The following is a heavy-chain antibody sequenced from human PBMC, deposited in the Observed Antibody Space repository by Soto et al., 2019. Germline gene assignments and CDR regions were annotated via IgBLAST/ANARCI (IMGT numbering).Heavy chain of an antibody. J-gene: IGHJ4*02. V-gene: IGHV3-33*01. Sequence: GGSLRLSCAASGFTFSNYAMHWVRQAPGKGLEWVAIIWYDGTNKFYADSVKGRFTISRDNSKNTLYLQMNSLRAEDTAVYYCATYHAENWGQGTLVTVSS. D-gene: IGHD2-21*01. CDR1: GFTFSNYA. CDR3: ATYHAEN. CDR2: IWYDGTNK.